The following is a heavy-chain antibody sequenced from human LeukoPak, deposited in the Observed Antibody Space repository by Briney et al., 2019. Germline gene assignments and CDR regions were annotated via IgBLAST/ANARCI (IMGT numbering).Heavy chain of an antibody. CDR3: AKVSGGGLYYDGMDV. CDR2: ISGSGGST. V-gene: IGHV3-23*01. D-gene: IGHD1-14*01. J-gene: IGHJ6*02. CDR1: GFTFSSYA. Sequence: GGSLRLSCAASGFTFSSYAMSWVRQAPGKGLEWVSAISGSGGSTYYADSVKGRFTISRDNSKNTLYLHMNSLRAEDTAVYYCAKVSGGGLYYDGMDVWGQGTTVTVSS.